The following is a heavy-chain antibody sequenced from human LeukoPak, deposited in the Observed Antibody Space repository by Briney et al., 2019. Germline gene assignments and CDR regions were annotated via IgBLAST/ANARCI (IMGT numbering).Heavy chain of an antibody. CDR1: GYSFTSYW. D-gene: IGHD3-22*01. J-gene: IGHJ6*02. V-gene: IGHV5-51*01. Sequence: GESLKISCKGSGYSFTSYWIGWVRQMPGKGLEWMGIIYPGDSDTRYSPSFQGQVTISADKSISTAYLQWSSLKASDTAMYYCARSEKVVAYYYYYYGMDVWGQGTTVTVSS. CDR2: IYPGDSDT. CDR3: ARSEKVVAYYYYYYGMDV.